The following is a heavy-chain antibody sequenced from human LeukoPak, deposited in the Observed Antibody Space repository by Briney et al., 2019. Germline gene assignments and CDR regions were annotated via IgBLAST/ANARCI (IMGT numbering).Heavy chain of an antibody. CDR2: IYHSGST. D-gene: IGHD3-3*01. J-gene: IGHJ4*02. Sequence: PLETLSLTCAVSGYSISSGYSWGWIRQPPGKGLEWIGSIYHSGSTYYNPSLKSRVTISVDTSKNQFSLKLSSVTAADTAVYYCARHVRWFGVVIYHYFDYWGQGSLVTVSS. V-gene: IGHV4-38-2*01. CDR3: ARHVRWFGVVIYHYFDY. CDR1: GYSISSGYS.